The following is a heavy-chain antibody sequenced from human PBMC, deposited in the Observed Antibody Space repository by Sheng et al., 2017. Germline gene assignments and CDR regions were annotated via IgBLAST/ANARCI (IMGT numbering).Heavy chain of an antibody. CDR1: GYTFTSNH. V-gene: IGHV1-46*01. Sequence: QVRLVQSGAEVKKPGASVKVSCEASGYTFTSNHIHWVRQAPGQGLEWMGVINPSGGSTSYAQKFQGRVIMTRDTSTSTVYMELSSLRSEDMAVYYCTREAPTDDWGQGTLVTVSS. CDR3: TREAPTDD. J-gene: IGHJ4*02. CDR2: INPSGGST.